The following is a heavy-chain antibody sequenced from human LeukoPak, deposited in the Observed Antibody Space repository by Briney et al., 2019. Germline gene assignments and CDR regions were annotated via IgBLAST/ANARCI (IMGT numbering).Heavy chain of an antibody. CDR2: INPNTGDT. J-gene: IGHJ4*02. CDR3: ASYPRYISSPPFDY. CDR1: GYTFTGYY. Sequence: ASVKVSCXASGYTFTGYYMHWVRQARGQGLEWMGWINPNTGDTDYAQKFQGRVTMTRDTTISTAYMELSRLTFDDTAVYYCASYPRYISSPPFDYWGQGTLVTVSS. V-gene: IGHV1-2*02. D-gene: IGHD5-12*01.